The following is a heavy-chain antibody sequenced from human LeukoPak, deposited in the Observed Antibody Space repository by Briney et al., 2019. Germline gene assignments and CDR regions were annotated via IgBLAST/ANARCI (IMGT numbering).Heavy chain of an antibody. V-gene: IGHV4-39*01. CDR1: RGSISSGTYY. CDR2: IYYSGST. D-gene: IGHD6-19*01. J-gene: IGHJ4*02. Sequence: SETLSLTCTVSRGSISSGTYYWGWIRQPPGKGLEWIGSIYYSGSTYYNPSLKSRVAISVDTSKNQFSLKVSSLTAADTAIYYCASARDFGWEGMWNWGQGTLVTVSS. CDR3: ASARDFGWEGMWN.